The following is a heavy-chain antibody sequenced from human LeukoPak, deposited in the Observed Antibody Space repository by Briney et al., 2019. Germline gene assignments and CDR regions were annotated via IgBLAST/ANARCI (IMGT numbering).Heavy chain of an antibody. J-gene: IGHJ1*01. CDR1: GYTFTSYG. CDR3: ARDLVSAFNYYDSSGYYAADYFQH. Sequence: GASVKGSCKTSGYTFTSYGISWVRKAPGQRVEWMGWISAYNGNTNYAQKLQGRVTMTTDTSTSTAYMELRSLRSDDTAVYYCARDLVSAFNYYDSSGYYAADYFQHWGQGSLVSVSS. CDR2: ISAYNGNT. D-gene: IGHD3-22*01. V-gene: IGHV1-18*01.